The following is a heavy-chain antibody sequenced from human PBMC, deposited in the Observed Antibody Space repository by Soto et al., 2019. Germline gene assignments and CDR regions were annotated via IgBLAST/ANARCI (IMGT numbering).Heavy chain of an antibody. CDR1: GDTFTTNS. V-gene: IGHV1-69*06. D-gene: IGHD2-8*01. Sequence: QVQLVQSGAEVKKPGSSVKVSCKASGDTFTTNSLNWVRQAHGQGLEWMGGIIPVVGTTKYAQKYQDRVTITGDKSTNTAYMELSSLRSDDTAVYYCARGLLYATTDFDYWGQGTRVTVSS. J-gene: IGHJ4*02. CDR3: ARGLLYATTDFDY. CDR2: IIPVVGTT.